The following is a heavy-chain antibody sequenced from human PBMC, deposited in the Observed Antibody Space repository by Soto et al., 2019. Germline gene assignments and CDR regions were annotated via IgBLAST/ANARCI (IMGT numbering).Heavy chain of an antibody. J-gene: IGHJ4*02. V-gene: IGHV3-30*18. CDR3: AKDWRSMVRGAPMDY. CDR2: ISYDGSNK. Sequence: HPGGSLRLSCAASGFTFSRYGMHWVRQAPGKGLEWVAVISYDGSNKYYADSVKGRFTISRDNSKNTLYLQMNSLRAEDTAVYYCAKDWRSMVRGAPMDYWGQGTLVTVSS. D-gene: IGHD3-10*01. CDR1: GFTFSRYG.